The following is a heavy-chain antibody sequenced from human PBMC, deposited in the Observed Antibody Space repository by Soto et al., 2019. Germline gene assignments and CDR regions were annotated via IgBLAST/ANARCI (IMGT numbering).Heavy chain of an antibody. D-gene: IGHD6-13*01. CDR2: ISPGSRYP. Sequence: GGSLRLSCAGSGFTFGDSYMSWIRQAPGKGLEWLSYISPGSRYPAYADSVKGRFTISRDNAKNSLYLQMNSLRAEDTAVYYCASLSGYSSSWYYYYYYYGMDVWGQGTTVTVSS. J-gene: IGHJ6*02. V-gene: IGHV3-11*03. CDR3: ASLSGYSSSWYYYYYYYGMDV. CDR1: GFTFGDSY.